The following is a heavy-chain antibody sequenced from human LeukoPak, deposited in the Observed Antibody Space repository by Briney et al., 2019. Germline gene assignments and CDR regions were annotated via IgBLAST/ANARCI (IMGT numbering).Heavy chain of an antibody. CDR3: ARGGYSIEYYYYYMDV. D-gene: IGHD5-18*01. CDR1: GGTFSSYA. V-gene: IGHV1-69*13. Sequence: SVKVSCKASGGTFSSYAISWVRQAPGQGLEWMGWIIPIFGTANYAQKFQGRVTITADESTSTAYMELSSLRSEDTAVYYCARGGYSIEYYYYYMDVWGKGTTVTVSS. CDR2: IIPIFGTA. J-gene: IGHJ6*03.